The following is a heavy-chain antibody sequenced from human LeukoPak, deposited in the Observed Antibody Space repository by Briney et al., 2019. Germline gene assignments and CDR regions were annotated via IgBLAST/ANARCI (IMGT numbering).Heavy chain of an antibody. J-gene: IGHJ4*02. D-gene: IGHD4-4*01. CDR1: GFTFSSYS. CDR3: AELTTSGGY. V-gene: IGHV3-48*02. Sequence: GGSLRLSCAASGFTFSSYSMNWVRQAPGKGLEGVSYISSSSSNKYYADSVKGGFTISRENAKNSLYLQMNSLRDEDTAVYYCAELTTSGGYWGQGTLVTVSS. CDR2: ISSSSSNK.